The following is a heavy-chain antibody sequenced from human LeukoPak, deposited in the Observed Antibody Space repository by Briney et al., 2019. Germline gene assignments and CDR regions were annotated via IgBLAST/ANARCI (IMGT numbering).Heavy chain of an antibody. D-gene: IGHD3-10*01. CDR3: ASTYYYGSGSYWDAFDI. CDR2: MNPNSGNT. J-gene: IGHJ3*02. Sequence: ASVKVSCKASGYTFTSYDINWVRQATGQGLEWVGWMNPNSGNTGYAQKFQGRVTITRNTSISTAYMELSSLRSEDTAVYYCASTYYYGSGSYWDAFDIWGQGTMVTVSS. V-gene: IGHV1-8*03. CDR1: GYTFTSYD.